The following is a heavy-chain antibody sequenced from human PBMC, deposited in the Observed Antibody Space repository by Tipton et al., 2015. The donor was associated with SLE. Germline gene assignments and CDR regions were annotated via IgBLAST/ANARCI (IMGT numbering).Heavy chain of an antibody. D-gene: IGHD2-21*01. Sequence: SLRLSCTASGFTFSSFAMTWVRQAPGKGLEWVSAITATSDGTYYANSVKGRFTISRDNSNNILYLQMTSLRAEDTALYYCAKEWAGVAIPRLDYWGQGTLVTVSS. CDR2: ITATSDGT. CDR3: AKEWAGVAIPRLDY. V-gene: IGHV3-23*01. J-gene: IGHJ4*02. CDR1: GFTFSSFA.